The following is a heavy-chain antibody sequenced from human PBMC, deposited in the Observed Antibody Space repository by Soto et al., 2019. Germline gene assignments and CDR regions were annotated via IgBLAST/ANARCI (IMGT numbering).Heavy chain of an antibody. V-gene: IGHV3-21*01. D-gene: IGHD6-6*01. CDR1: GFTFSSYS. J-gene: IGHJ4*02. CDR3: AREYSSSSGHFDY. CDR2: ISSSSSYI. Sequence: EVQLVESGGGLVKPGGSLRLSCAASGFTFSSYSMNWVRQAPGKGLEWVSSISSSSSYIYYADSVKGRFTISRDNAKNSLYLPMNSLRAEDTAVYYCAREYSSSSGHFDYWGQGTLVTVSS.